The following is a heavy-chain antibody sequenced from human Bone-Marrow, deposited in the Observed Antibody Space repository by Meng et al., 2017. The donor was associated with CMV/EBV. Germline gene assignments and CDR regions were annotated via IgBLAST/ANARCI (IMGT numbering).Heavy chain of an antibody. CDR1: GGSFSGYY. CDR2: INHSGST. CDR3: ARVEAPGPGGYFDY. D-gene: IGHD3-10*01. Sequence: GSLRLSCAVYGGSFSGYYWSWIRQPPGKGLEWIGEINHSGSTNYNPSLKSRVTISVDTSKNQLSLKLSSVTAADTAVYYCARVEAPGPGGYFDYWGQGTLVTVSS. J-gene: IGHJ4*02. V-gene: IGHV4-34*01.